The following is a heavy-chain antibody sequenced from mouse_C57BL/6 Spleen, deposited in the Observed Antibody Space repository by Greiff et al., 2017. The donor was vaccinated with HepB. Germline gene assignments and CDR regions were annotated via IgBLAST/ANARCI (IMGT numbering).Heavy chain of an antibody. CDR2: IYPGSGNT. V-gene: IGHV1-66*01. J-gene: IGHJ2*01. CDR1: GYSFTSYY. D-gene: IGHD1-1*01. CDR3: ASTTVVYFDY. Sequence: VQLQQSGPELVKPGASVKISCKASGYSFTSYYIHWVKQRPGQGLEWIGWIYPGSGNTKYNEKFKGKATLTADTSSSTAYMQLSSLTSEDSAVYYCASTTVVYFDYWGQGTTLTVSS.